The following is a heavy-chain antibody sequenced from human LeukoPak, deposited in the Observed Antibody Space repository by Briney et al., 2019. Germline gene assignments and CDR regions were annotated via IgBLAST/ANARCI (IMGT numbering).Heavy chain of an antibody. CDR1: GGSISSGGYY. V-gene: IGHV4-30-2*01. CDR2: IYHSGST. J-gene: IGHJ4*02. Sequence: SQTLSLTCTVSGGSISSGGYYWSWIRQPPGKGLEWIGYIYHSGSTYYNPSLKSRVTISVDRSKNQFSLKLSSVTAADTAVYYCARTYYGGNSGPPAEFDYWGQGTLVTVSS. CDR3: ARTYYGGNSGPPAEFDY. D-gene: IGHD4-23*01.